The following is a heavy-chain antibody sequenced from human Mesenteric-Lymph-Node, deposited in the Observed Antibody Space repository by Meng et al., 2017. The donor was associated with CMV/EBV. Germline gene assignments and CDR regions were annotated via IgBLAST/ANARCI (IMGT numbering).Heavy chain of an antibody. CDR3: ASGVRGSGTYYSNS. CDR1: GVSFSDYY. D-gene: IGHD3-10*01. J-gene: IGHJ4*02. V-gene: IGHV4-34*01. CDR2: INHSGST. Sequence: AVYGVSFSDYYWSWIRQPLGKGLEWIGEINHSGSTIYNPSLKSRVTISVDTSKNQFSLNLNSVTAADTAVYYCASGVRGSGTYYSNSWGQGTLVTVSS.